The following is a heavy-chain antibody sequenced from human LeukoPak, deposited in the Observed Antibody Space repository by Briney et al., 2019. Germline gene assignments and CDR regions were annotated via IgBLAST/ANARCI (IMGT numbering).Heavy chain of an antibody. CDR1: GFTFSNAW. CDR3: ARATDGSGSPLGY. J-gene: IGHJ4*02. Sequence: GGSLRLSCAASGFTFSNAWMSWVRQAPGKGLEWVSGINWNGGSTGYADSVKGRFTISRDNAKNSLYLQMDSLRAEDTALLYCARATDGSGSPLGYWGQGTLVTVSS. CDR2: INWNGGST. D-gene: IGHD3-10*01. V-gene: IGHV3-20*04.